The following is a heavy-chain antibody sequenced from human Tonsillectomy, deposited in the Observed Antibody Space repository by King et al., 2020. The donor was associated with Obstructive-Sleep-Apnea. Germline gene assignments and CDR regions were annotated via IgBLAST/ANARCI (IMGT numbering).Heavy chain of an antibody. D-gene: IGHD1-26*01. Sequence: VQLVESGGGLVQPGGSLRLSCAASGFTFSSYWMSWVRQAPGKGLEWVANIKQDGSEKYYVDSGKGRFTISRDNAKNSLYLQMNSLRAEDTAVYYCARGSLGVGATDYYYYGMDVWGQGTTVTVSS. CDR3: ARGSLGVGATDYYYYGMDV. V-gene: IGHV3-7*01. CDR1: GFTFSSYW. J-gene: IGHJ6*02. CDR2: IKQDGSEK.